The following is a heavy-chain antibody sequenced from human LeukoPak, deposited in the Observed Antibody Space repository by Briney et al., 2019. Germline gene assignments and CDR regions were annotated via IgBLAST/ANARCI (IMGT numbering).Heavy chain of an antibody. CDR2: IYYSGST. V-gene: IGHV4-30-4*08. Sequence: PSETLSLTCTVSGGSISSGDYYWSWIRQPPGKGLEWIGYIYYSGSTYYNPSLKSRVTISVDTSKNQFSLKLSSVTAADTAVYYXXXXXXXXXXPXWGQXTMVTVSS. CDR3: XXXXXXXXXPX. J-gene: IGHJ3*01. CDR1: GGSISSGDYY.